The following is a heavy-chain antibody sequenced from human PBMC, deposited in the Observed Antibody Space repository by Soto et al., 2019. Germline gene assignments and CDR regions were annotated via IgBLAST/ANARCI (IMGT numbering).Heavy chain of an antibody. CDR2: IYPGDSDT. CDR3: ARIDSRYYDYVWGSYPHGMDV. V-gene: IGHV5-51*01. Sequence: GESLKISCKGSGYSFTSYWIGWVRQMPGKGLEWMGIIYPGDSDTRYSQSFQGQVTISADKSISTAYLQWSSLKASDTAMYYCARIDSRYYDYVWGSYPHGMDVWGQGTTVTVSS. D-gene: IGHD3-16*02. J-gene: IGHJ6*02. CDR1: GYSFTSYW.